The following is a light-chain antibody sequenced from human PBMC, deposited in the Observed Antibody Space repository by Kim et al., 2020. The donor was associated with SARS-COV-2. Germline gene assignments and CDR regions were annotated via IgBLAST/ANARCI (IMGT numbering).Light chain of an antibody. V-gene: IGKV1-16*02. CDR3: LQYERFPHT. CDR2: DAS. J-gene: IGKJ2*01. Sequence: SASVGDTVTLGCRASQDVRHYVAWPLQRPGEASKSRIYDASTLQSGVPSKFGGSGSGTDFTLTINSLQTDDFRTYYCLQYERFPHTFGQGTKLEI. CDR1: QDVRHY.